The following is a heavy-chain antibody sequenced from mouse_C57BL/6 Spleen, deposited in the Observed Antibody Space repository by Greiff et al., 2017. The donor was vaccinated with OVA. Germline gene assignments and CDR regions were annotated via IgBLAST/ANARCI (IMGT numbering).Heavy chain of an antibody. J-gene: IGHJ4*01. CDR2: INPSSGYT. Sequence: VQGVESGAELARPGASVKMSCKASGYTFTSYTMHWVKQRPGQGLEWIGYINPSSGYTKYNQKFKDKATLTADKSSSTAYMQLSSLTSEDSAVYYCARVTSNYVAMDYWGQGTSVTVSS. D-gene: IGHD2-5*01. CDR1: GYTFTSYT. V-gene: IGHV1-4*01. CDR3: ARVTSNYVAMDY.